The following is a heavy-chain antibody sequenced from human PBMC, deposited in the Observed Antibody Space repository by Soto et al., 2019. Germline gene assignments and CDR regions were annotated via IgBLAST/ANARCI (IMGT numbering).Heavy chain of an antibody. CDR1: GFTFSSYG. CDR3: AKDQGDYYGSGSYYLRQYGMDV. V-gene: IGHV3-30*18. CDR2: ISYDGSNK. Sequence: QVQLVESGGGVVQPGGSLRLSCAASGFTFSSYGMHWVRQAPGKGLEWVAVISYDGSNKYYADSVKGRFTISRDNSKNTLYLQMNSLRAEDTAVYYCAKDQGDYYGSGSYYLRQYGMDVWGQGTTVTVSS. D-gene: IGHD3-10*01. J-gene: IGHJ6*02.